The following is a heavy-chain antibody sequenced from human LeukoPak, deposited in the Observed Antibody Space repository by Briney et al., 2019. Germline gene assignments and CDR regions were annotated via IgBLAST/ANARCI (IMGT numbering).Heavy chain of an antibody. CDR3: AKEDSGGSFDMDV. D-gene: IGHD2-15*01. J-gene: IGHJ6*03. CDR1: GFTFDDYT. Sequence: GGSLRLSCAASGFTFDDYTMHWVRQAPGKGLEWVSLISWDGGSRYYADSVKGRFTISRDNSKNSLYLQMNSLRNEDTALYYCAKEDSGGSFDMDVWGKGTTVTVSS. CDR2: ISWDGGSR. V-gene: IGHV3-43*01.